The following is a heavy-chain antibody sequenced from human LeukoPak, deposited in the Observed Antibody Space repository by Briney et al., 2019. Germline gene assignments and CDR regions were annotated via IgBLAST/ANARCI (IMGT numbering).Heavy chain of an antibody. CDR1: GFTFSSYS. Sequence: GGSLRLSCAASGFTFSSYSMNWVRQAPGKGLGWVSSISSSSSYIYYADSVKGRFTISRDNAKNSLYLQMNSLRAEDTAVYYCAREHYDSSGYYYGYYYYYMDVWGKGTTVTISS. D-gene: IGHD3-22*01. V-gene: IGHV3-21*01. J-gene: IGHJ6*03. CDR3: AREHYDSSGYYYGYYYYYMDV. CDR2: ISSSSSYI.